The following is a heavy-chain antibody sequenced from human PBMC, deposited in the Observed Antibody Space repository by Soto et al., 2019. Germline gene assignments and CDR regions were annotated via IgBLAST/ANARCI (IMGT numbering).Heavy chain of an antibody. Sequence: SETLSLTCTVSGGSVRSGSYYWSWIRQPPGKGLEWIGYLYNTGSTIYNPSLKSRVTISVDTSKNQFSLKLNSLTAADTAVYYCARDLWGYCGTDCYPLDVWGQGTTVT. CDR2: LYNTGST. V-gene: IGHV4-61*01. CDR3: ARDLWGYCGTDCYPLDV. J-gene: IGHJ6*02. CDR1: GGSVRSGSYY. D-gene: IGHD2-21*02.